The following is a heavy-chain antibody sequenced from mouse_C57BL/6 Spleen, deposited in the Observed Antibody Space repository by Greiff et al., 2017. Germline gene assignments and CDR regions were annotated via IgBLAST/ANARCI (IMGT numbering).Heavy chain of an antibody. D-gene: IGHD2-3*01. CDR1: GYTFTSYG. CDR2: IYPRSGNT. CDR3: ARVYDRYAMDY. J-gene: IGHJ4*01. V-gene: IGHV1-81*01. Sequence: VQLQQSGAELARPGASVKLSCKASGYTFTSYGISWVKQRTGQGLEWIGEIYPRSGNTYYNEKFKGKATLTADKSSSPAYMELRSLTSEDSAVYFCARVYDRYAMDYWGQGTSVTVSS.